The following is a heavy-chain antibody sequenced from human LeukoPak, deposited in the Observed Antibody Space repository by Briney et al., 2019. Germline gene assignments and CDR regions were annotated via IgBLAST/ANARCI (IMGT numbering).Heavy chain of an antibody. CDR2: IPYDGSNK. Sequence: GRSLRLSCAASGFTFSNYGMHWVRQAPGKGLEWVAVIPYDGSNKYCADSVKGRFTISRDNSKNTLYLQMNSLRTEDTAVYYCAKGLYYGLGSYFPFDYWGQGTLVTVSS. J-gene: IGHJ4*02. V-gene: IGHV3-30*18. CDR1: GFTFSNYG. CDR3: AKGLYYGLGSYFPFDY. D-gene: IGHD3-10*01.